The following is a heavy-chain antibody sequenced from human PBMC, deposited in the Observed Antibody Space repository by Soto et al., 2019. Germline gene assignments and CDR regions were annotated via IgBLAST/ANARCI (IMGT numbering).Heavy chain of an antibody. V-gene: IGHV3-48*03. CDR2: ISSSGSTI. CDR3: ARDRDYGEGNWFDP. D-gene: IGHD4-17*01. Sequence: GGALRLSCAASGFTFISYEMNWVRQAPGKGLEWVSYISSSGSTIYYADSVKGRFTISRDNAKNSLYLQMNSLRAEDTAVYYCARDRDYGEGNWFDPWGQGTLVTVS. J-gene: IGHJ5*02. CDR1: GFTFISYE.